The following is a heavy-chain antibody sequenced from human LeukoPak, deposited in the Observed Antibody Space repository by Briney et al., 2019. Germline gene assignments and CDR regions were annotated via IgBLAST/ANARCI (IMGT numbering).Heavy chain of an antibody. CDR3: ARGVGATDATYPGARTLGY. V-gene: IGHV1-18*01. J-gene: IGHJ4*02. D-gene: IGHD1-26*01. CDR1: GYTFTSYV. Sequence: GASVKVSCKASGYTFTSYVISWVRPAPVQGLECMGWIIAYNGNTNYAQKLQGRVTMTTDTSTSTAYMELRSLRSDDTAVYYCARGVGATDATYPGARTLGYWGQGTLVTVSS. CDR2: IIAYNGNT.